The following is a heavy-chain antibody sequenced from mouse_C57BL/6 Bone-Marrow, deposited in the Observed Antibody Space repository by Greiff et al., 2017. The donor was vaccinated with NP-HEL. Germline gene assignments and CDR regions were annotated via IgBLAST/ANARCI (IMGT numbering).Heavy chain of an antibody. CDR2: IYPRSGNT. J-gene: IGHJ1*03. D-gene: IGHD1-1*01. Sequence: VQLQQSGAELARPGASVKLSCKASGYTFTSYGISWVKQRTGQGLEWIGEIYPRSGNTYYNEKFKGKATLTADKSSSTAYMELRSLTSEDSAVYFCARSSYYYGSSYEYFDVWGTGTTVTVSS. CDR3: ARSSYYYGSSYEYFDV. CDR1: GYTFTSYG. V-gene: IGHV1-81*01.